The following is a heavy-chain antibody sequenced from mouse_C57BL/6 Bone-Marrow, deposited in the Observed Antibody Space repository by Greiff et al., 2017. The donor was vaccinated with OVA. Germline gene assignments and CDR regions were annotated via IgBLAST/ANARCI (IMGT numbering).Heavy chain of an antibody. Sequence: QVQLQQSGAELARPGASVKLSCKASGYTFTSYGISWVKQRTGQGLEWIGEIYPRSGNTYYNEKFKGKATLTADKSSSTAYMELRSLTSEDSAVYFCARSSPPGPGYAMDCWGQGTSVTVSS. CDR2: IYPRSGNT. V-gene: IGHV1-81*01. CDR3: ARSSPPGPGYAMDC. J-gene: IGHJ4*01. CDR1: GYTFTSYG. D-gene: IGHD3-1*01.